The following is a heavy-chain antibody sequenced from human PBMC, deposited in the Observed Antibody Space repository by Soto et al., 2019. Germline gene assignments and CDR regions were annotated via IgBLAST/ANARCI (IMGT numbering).Heavy chain of an antibody. CDR3: ARERMYDYGDYVRAFDI. J-gene: IGHJ3*02. Sequence: GGSLRLSCAASGFTLTKASMSWVRQAPGKGLEWVAYIRSNSSDTNNEDSVKGQFTISRDNAKNSLYLQMNSLRAEDTAVFYCARERMYDYGDYVRAFDIWGQGTMVTVSS. CDR1: GFTLTKAS. V-gene: IGHV3-11*05. CDR2: IRSNSSDT. D-gene: IGHD4-17*01.